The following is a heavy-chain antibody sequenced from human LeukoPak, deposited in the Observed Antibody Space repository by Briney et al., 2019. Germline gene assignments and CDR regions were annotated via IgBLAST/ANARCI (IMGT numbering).Heavy chain of an antibody. CDR1: GYTFTDYY. CDR3: ARSITMIVVVTAKWNDAFDI. Sequence: ASVKVSCKASGYTFTDYYIHWVRQAPGQGLEWMGWINPNSGGTNYAQKFQGRVTMTRDTSISTAYMELSRLRSDDTAVYYCARSITMIVVVTAKWNDAFDIWGQGTMVTVSS. J-gene: IGHJ3*02. V-gene: IGHV1-2*02. CDR2: INPNSGGT. D-gene: IGHD3-22*01.